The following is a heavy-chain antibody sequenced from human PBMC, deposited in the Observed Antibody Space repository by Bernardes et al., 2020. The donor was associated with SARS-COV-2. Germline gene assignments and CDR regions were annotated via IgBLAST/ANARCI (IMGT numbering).Heavy chain of an antibody. V-gene: IGHV3-66*01. CDR2: IYSDGNK. J-gene: IGHJ3*01. CDR1: GIIVSSSY. Sequence: GGSLRLSCATSGIIVSSSYMSWVRQAPGKGLEWVSLIYSDGNKYYADSVQGRYTISRDNSKNTLYLQMHSMSAEDTDVYFCARCDDDAFDVWGQGTMVTVSS. CDR3: ARCDDDAFDV. D-gene: IGHD2-21*01.